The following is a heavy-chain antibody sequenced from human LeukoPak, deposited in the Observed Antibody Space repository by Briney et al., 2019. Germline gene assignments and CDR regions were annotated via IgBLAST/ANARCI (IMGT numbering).Heavy chain of an antibody. V-gene: IGHV3-9*01. CDR1: GFTFDDYA. CDR3: AKDIAAAGPYYFDY. CDR2: ISWNSGSI. J-gene: IGHJ4*02. Sequence: GGSLRLSCAASGFTFDDYAMHWVRQAPGKGLEWVSGISWNSGSIGYADSVKGRFTISRDNAKNSLYLQMNSLRAEDTALYYCAKDIAAAGPYYFDYWGRGTLVTVSS. D-gene: IGHD6-13*01.